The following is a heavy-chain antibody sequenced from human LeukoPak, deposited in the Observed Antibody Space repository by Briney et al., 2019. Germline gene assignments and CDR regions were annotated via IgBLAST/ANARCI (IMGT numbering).Heavy chain of an antibody. CDR2: IYSGGST. J-gene: IGHJ3*02. D-gene: IGHD2/OR15-2a*01. Sequence: GGSLRLSCAASGFTVSSNYMSWVRQAPGKGLEWVSVIYSGGSTYYADSVKGRFTISRDISKNTLYLQMNSLRAEDTAVYYCAKIPEYSMYAFDIWGQGTKVTVSS. V-gene: IGHV3-66*01. CDR1: GFTVSSNY. CDR3: AKIPEYSMYAFDI.